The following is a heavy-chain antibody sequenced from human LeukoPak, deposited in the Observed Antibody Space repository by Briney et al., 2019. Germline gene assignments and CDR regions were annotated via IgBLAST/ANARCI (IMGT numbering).Heavy chain of an antibody. CDR2: INPDSGFT. J-gene: IGHJ4*02. D-gene: IGHD3-16*01. Sequence: DSVKVSCKASGYKFTDDYMHWVRQAPGQGLEFMGWINPDSGFTNYAQKFKGRVTMTRDTSISTAYLEVRSLTSDDTAVYYCAPTAEAYTSWWKVWGQGTLVTVSS. CDR3: APTAEAYTSWWKV. V-gene: IGHV1-2*02. CDR1: GYKFTDDY.